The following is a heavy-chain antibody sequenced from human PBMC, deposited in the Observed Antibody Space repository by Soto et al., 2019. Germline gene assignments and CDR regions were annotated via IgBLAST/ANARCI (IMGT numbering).Heavy chain of an antibody. D-gene: IGHD5-18*01. CDR1: GYTFTYYY. Sequence: QVQLVQSGAEVKKPGASVKVSCKASGYTFTYYYIHWVRQAPGHGLEWMGIINPSSGGTSYAQKFQGRVTMTRDTSTSTVYMELSSLRSEDTAVYYCAREVERGSSYGYLEYWGQGTLVTVSS. J-gene: IGHJ4*02. V-gene: IGHV1-46*01. CDR3: AREVERGSSYGYLEY. CDR2: INPSSGGT.